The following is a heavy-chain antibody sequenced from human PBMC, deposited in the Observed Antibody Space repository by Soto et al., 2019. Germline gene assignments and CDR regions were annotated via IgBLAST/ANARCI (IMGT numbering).Heavy chain of an antibody. D-gene: IGHD2-8*02. CDR1: GFSLSRYG. Sequence: SLRLSCTASGFSLSRYGLHWVRQAPGKGLEWVAGLWSDGIKTSYTDSVKGRFTISRDTSKNMLYPQMNSLGAEDTAVYYCARDLNYWSLLIDHWGQGTLVTVSS. CDR3: ARDLNYWSLLIDH. V-gene: IGHV3-33*01. J-gene: IGHJ4*02. CDR2: LWSDGIKT.